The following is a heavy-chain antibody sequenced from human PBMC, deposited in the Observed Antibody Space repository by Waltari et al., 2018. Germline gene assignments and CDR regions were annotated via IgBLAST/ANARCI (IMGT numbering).Heavy chain of an antibody. CDR3: ARGLLENYDFWSGSASPNTGYYYYMDV. Sequence: QVQLQQWGAGLLKPSETLSLTCAVYGGSFSGYYWSWIRQPPGKGLEWIGEINHSGSTNYNPSLKSRVTISVDTSKNQFSLKLSSETAADTAVYYCARGLLENYDFWSGSASPNTGYYYYMDVWGKGTTVTVSS. CDR1: GGSFSGYY. D-gene: IGHD3-3*01. CDR2: INHSGST. J-gene: IGHJ6*03. V-gene: IGHV4-34*01.